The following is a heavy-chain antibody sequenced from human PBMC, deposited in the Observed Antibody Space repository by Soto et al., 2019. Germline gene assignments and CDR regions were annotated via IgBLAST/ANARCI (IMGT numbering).Heavy chain of an antibody. J-gene: IGHJ6*02. CDR2: ISGSGGST. D-gene: IGHD1-7*01. CDR3: AKAPHRTGTTHPYYYYYGMDV. Sequence: GGSLRLSCAASGFTFSSDAMSWVRQAPGKGLEWVSAISGSGGSTYYADSVKGRFTISRDNSRNTLYLQMNSLRAEDTAVYYCAKAPHRTGTTHPYYYYYGMDVWGQGTTVTVSS. CDR1: GFTFSSDA. V-gene: IGHV3-23*01.